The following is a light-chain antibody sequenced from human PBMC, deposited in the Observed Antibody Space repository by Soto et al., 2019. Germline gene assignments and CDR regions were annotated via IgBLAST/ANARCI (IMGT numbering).Light chain of an antibody. CDR1: FSNIGDNA. J-gene: IGLJ1*01. CDR3: AAWDDSLNAL. Sequence: QSVLTQPPSLSGTPGQRVNISFSGSFSNIGDNAVNWYQQLPGAAPKLLIYLNDQRPSGVPDRFSGSKSGTSAFLAISGLQSEDEADYYCAAWDDSLNALFGTGTKVTVL. CDR2: LND. V-gene: IGLV1-44*01.